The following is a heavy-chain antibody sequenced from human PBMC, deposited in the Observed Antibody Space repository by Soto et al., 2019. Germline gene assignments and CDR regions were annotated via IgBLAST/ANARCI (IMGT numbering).Heavy chain of an antibody. CDR1: GGSISSSNW. D-gene: IGHD1-1*01. J-gene: IGHJ6*02. V-gene: IGHV4-4*02. CDR2: IYHSGST. CDR3: ARGPTSYYYYYGMDV. Sequence: KASETLSLTCAVSGGSISSSNWWSWVRQPPGKGLEWIGEIYHSGSTNYNPSLKSRVTISVDKSKNQFSLKLSSVTAADTAVYYCARGPTSYYYYYGMDVWGQGTTVTVSS.